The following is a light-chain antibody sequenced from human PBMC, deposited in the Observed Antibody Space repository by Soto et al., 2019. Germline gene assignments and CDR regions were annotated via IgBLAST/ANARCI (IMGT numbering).Light chain of an antibody. CDR3: QRVKSYPLT. J-gene: IGKJ4*01. CDR1: QDISNY. CDR2: ATS. V-gene: IGKV1-9*01. Sequence: DIQLTQSPSFLSASVGDRVTITCRASQDISNYLAWYQQKPVKAPKFLLYATSTFQSWVPSRFRGSGSGTQCNLTISSLQREDCSTYDCQRVKSYPLTFGGGTKVEIK.